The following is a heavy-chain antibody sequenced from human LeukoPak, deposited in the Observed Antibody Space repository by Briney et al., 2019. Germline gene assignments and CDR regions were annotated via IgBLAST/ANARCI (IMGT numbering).Heavy chain of an antibody. CDR2: ISSDSAYI. CDR1: GFTFSACS. V-gene: IGHV3-21*01. Sequence: PGGSLRLSCAASGFTFSACSMNSVRQAPGKGLEWVSVISSDSAYIYYADSVEGRFTISRDNAKNSLFLYMSSLAAEDTAVYYCARDYTGWSRDYWGQGTLVTVSS. J-gene: IGHJ4*02. D-gene: IGHD3-16*01. CDR3: ARDYTGWSRDY.